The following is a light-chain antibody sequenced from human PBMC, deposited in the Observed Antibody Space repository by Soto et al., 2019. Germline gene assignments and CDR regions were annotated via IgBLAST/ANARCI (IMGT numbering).Light chain of an antibody. CDR1: SGEIGGYDF. Sequence: QSALAQPASVSGSPGQSITISCTGTSGEIGGYDFVSWYQQHSGKAPKLMISEVSNRPSGVSNRFSGSKSGNTASLTISGLQAEDEADYYCSAYTSPNTLVFGTGTKLTVL. CDR2: EVS. V-gene: IGLV2-14*01. CDR3: SAYTSPNTLV. J-gene: IGLJ1*01.